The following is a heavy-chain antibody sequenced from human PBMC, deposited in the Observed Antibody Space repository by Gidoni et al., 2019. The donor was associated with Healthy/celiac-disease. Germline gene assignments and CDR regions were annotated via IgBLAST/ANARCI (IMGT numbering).Heavy chain of an antibody. CDR3: ARVRVVPAADDAFDI. CDR2: ISSSSSYI. D-gene: IGHD2-2*01. J-gene: IGHJ3*02. V-gene: IGHV3-21*01. Sequence: EVQLVESGGGLVKPGGSLILSCPAYGLTLSSYSMHWVRQAPGRGLEGVSSISSSSSYIYYADSVKGRFTISRDNAKNSQYLQMNSLRAEDTAVYYCARVRVVPAADDAFDIWGQGTMVTVSS. CDR1: GLTLSSYS.